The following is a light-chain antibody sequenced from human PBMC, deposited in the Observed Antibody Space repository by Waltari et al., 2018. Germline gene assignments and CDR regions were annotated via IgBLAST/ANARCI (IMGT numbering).Light chain of an antibody. Sequence: QSALTQPASVSGSPGQSITMSCTGTSSDIGSQKYVSWYQQHPGKAPKLMIYDVSGRHSGVSNRFSGYKSVNTAYLTISGLQADDEADYYCCAYTGSVWVFGGGTKLTVL. CDR1: SSDIGSQKY. V-gene: IGLV2-14*03. CDR2: DVS. CDR3: CAYTGSVWV. J-gene: IGLJ3*02.